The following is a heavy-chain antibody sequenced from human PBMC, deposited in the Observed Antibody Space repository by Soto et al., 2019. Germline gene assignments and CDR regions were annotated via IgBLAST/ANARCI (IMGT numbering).Heavy chain of an antibody. Sequence: NPSETLSLTCAVYGGSFSGYYWSWIRQPPGKGLEWIGEINHSGSTNYNPSLKSRVTISVDTSKNQFSLKLSSVTAADTAVYYCARGSAVAGIVRHNWFDPWGQGTLVTVSS. V-gene: IGHV4-34*01. D-gene: IGHD6-19*01. CDR3: ARGSAVAGIVRHNWFDP. CDR2: INHSGST. CDR1: GGSFSGYY. J-gene: IGHJ5*02.